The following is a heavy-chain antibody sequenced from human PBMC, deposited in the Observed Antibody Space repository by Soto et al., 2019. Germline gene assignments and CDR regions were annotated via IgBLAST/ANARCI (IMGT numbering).Heavy chain of an antibody. CDR2: MQPSTGRT. CDR1: GYSFTSLD. J-gene: IGHJ4*02. V-gene: IGHV1-8*01. D-gene: IGHD1-26*01. CDR3: ARVVSAGVDY. Sequence: QVQLVQSGAEVREPGASVKVSCKASGYSFTSLDINWVRQTAGQGLEWMGWMQPSTGRTGYAQKYQVRVTMTRDTSINTASMALTTLTSDDTAFYYCARVVSAGVDYWGQGTLVTVSS.